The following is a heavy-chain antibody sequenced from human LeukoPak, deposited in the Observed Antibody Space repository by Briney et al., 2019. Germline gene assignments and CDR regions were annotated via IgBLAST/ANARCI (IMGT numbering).Heavy chain of an antibody. V-gene: IGHV3-74*01. Sequence: GGSLRLSCVASGLTFSSYWMHWVRQAPGKGLVWVSRINSDGSSTSYADSVKGRFTISRDNAKNTLYLQMNSLRAEDTAVYYCADGYSGYAWDKPPPTHGGQGPLVTVSS. CDR1: GLTFSSYW. D-gene: IGHD5-12*01. CDR3: ADGYSGYAWDKPPPTH. CDR2: INSDGSST. J-gene: IGHJ4*02.